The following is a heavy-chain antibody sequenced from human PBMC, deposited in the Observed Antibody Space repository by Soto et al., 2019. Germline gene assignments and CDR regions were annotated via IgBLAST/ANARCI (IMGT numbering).Heavy chain of an antibody. J-gene: IGHJ6*03. CDR2: ISSSGSTI. D-gene: IGHD4-17*01. CDR3: ATDNDYGDPSTPNYYYYYMDV. Sequence: GGSLRLSCAASGFTFSDYYMSWIRQAPGKGLEWVSYISSSGSTIYYADSVKGRFTISRDNAKNSLYLQMNSLRAEDTAVYYCATDNDYGDPSTPNYYYYYMDVWGKGTTVTVSS. CDR1: GFTFSDYY. V-gene: IGHV3-11*01.